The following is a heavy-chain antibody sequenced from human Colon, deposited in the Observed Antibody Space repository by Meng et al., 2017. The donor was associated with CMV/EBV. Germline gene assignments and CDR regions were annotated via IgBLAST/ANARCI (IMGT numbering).Heavy chain of an antibody. D-gene: IGHD4-11*01. J-gene: IGHJ4*02. CDR3: ARGDSNLDY. CDR1: GYTFISYG. CDR2: INPNSGGT. V-gene: IGHV1-2*06. Sequence: KVSCKTSGYTFISYGINWVRQAPGQGLEWMGRINPNSGGTDYAQKFQGRVSVTRDTSITTAYMELSGLQSDDTAVFYCARGDSNLDYWGQGTLVTVSS.